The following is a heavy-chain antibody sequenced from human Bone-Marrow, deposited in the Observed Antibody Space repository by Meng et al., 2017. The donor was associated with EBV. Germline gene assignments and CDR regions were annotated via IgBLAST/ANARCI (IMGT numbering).Heavy chain of an antibody. D-gene: IGHD2-2*01. Sequence: QITLKESGPTLVKPTQTLTLTCTFSGFSLSTSGVGVGWIRQPPGKALEWLALIYWDDDKRYSPSLKSRLTITKDTSKNQVVLTMTNMDPVDTATYYCAHRLGASSTARGGAFDIWGQGTMVTVSS. V-gene: IGHV2-5*02. CDR1: GFSLSTSGVG. J-gene: IGHJ3*02. CDR3: AHRLGASSTARGGAFDI. CDR2: IYWDDDK.